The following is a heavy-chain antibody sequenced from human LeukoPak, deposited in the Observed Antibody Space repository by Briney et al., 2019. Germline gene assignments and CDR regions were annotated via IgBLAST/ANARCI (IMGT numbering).Heavy chain of an antibody. CDR3: ARGNSGSYRVYYYYYYMDV. V-gene: IGHV1-69*13. Sequence: SVKLSCKASGGTFSSYAISWVREAPGRGLEWMGGITPIFGTANYAQKFQGRGTITADESTSTAYMELSSLRSEDTAVYYCARGNSGSYRVYYYYYYMDVWGKGTTVTVSS. CDR2: ITPIFGTA. D-gene: IGHD1-26*01. J-gene: IGHJ6*03. CDR1: GGTFSSYA.